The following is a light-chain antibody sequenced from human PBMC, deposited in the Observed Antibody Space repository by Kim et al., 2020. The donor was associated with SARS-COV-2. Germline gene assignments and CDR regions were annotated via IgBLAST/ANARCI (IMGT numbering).Light chain of an antibody. J-gene: IGKJ5*01. CDR2: AAS. CDR3: QQYDSFPIT. Sequence: DIQMTQSPSSLSASVGDRVTITCRASQGISSRLAWYQQKPAKAPKSLIYAASSLQSGVPSRFRGSGSGTDFTLTITSLQPEDFGTYYCQQYDSFPITFGQGKRLEIK. CDR1: QGISSR. V-gene: IGKV1D-16*01.